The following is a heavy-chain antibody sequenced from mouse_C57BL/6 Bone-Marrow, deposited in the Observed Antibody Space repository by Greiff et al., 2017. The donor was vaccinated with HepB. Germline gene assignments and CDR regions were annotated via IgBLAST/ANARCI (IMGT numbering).Heavy chain of an antibody. J-gene: IGHJ2*01. V-gene: IGHV1-39*01. D-gene: IGHD1-1*01. Sequence: VQLQQSGPELVKPGASVKISCKASGYSFTDYNMNWVKQSNGKSLEWIGVINPNYGTTSYNQKFKGKATLTVDQSSSTAYMQLNSLTSEDSAVYYCAPSHYYRSSLYFDYWGQGTTLTVSS. CDR2: INPNYGTT. CDR3: APSHYYRSSLYFDY. CDR1: GYSFTDYN.